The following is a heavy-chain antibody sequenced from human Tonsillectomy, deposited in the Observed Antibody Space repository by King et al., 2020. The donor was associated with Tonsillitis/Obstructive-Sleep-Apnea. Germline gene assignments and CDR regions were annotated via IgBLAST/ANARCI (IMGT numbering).Heavy chain of an antibody. D-gene: IGHD3-3*01. CDR1: GFTFSSYG. CDR3: ARDDTAAGGRITIFGVGFDY. V-gene: IGHV3-33*01. J-gene: IGHJ4*02. Sequence: VQLVESGGGVVQPGRSLRLSCAASGFTFSSYGMHWVRQAPGKGLEWVALIWYDGSRKYYTDSVKGRFTISRDNSKNTLYLQMNSLRAEDTAVYYCARDDTAAGGRITIFGVGFDYWGQGTLVTVSS. CDR2: IWYDGSRK.